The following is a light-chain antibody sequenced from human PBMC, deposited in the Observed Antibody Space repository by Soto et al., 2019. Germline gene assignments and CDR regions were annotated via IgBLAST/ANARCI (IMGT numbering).Light chain of an antibody. Sequence: EVVTTQSPATLSVSPGERATLYCRASQGLGTNLAWYQQKPGQAPRLLIYAASTRATGVPGRFSGSVSGTDCTITINSLAKEDFSIYYCHQRQSWTRTFGQGTKVDIK. J-gene: IGKJ1*01. V-gene: IGKV3-15*01. CDR3: HQRQSWTRT. CDR1: QGLGTN. CDR2: AAS.